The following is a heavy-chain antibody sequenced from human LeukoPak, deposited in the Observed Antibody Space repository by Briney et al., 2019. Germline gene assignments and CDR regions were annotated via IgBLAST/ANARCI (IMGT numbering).Heavy chain of an antibody. CDR3: ARELGSYSSSSQGDY. V-gene: IGHV3-7*01. J-gene: IGHJ4*02. D-gene: IGHD6-6*01. CDR2: IQQDGSEK. CDR1: GFSFSTYW. Sequence: GGSLRLSCAASGFSFSTYWMSWVRQAPGKGLEWVANIQQDGSEKYYVDSVKGRFTISRGNAKNSLYLQMNSLRAEDTAVYYCARELGSYSSSSQGDYWGQGTLVTVSS.